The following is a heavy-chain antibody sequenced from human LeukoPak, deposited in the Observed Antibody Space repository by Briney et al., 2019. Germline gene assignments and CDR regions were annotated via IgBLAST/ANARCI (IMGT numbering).Heavy chain of an antibody. V-gene: IGHV1-8*01. CDR1: GYTFTSYD. CDR3: ALGYCSSTSCYEDWFDP. Sequence: ASVKVSCKASGYTFTSYDINWVRQATGQGLEWMGWMNPNSGNTGYAQKFQGRVTMTRNNSISTAYMELSSLRSEDTAVYYCALGYCSSTSCYEDWFDPWGQGTLVTVSS. J-gene: IGHJ5*02. D-gene: IGHD2-2*01. CDR2: MNPNSGNT.